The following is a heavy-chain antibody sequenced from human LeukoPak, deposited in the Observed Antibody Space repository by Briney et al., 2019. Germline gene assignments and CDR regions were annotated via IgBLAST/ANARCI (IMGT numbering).Heavy chain of an antibody. J-gene: IGHJ6*03. CDR3: ARDGNPTPEGIRFLEWLKIDQYYYYYYYMDV. CDR2: ISAYNGNT. V-gene: IGHV1-18*01. D-gene: IGHD3-3*01. Sequence: ASVKVSCKASGYSFNSYDTYGISWVRQAPGQGLEWMGWISAYNGNTNYAQKLQGRVTMTTDTSTSTAYMELRSLRSDDTAVYYCARDGNPTPEGIRFLEWLKIDQYYYYYYYMDVWGKGTTVTVSS. CDR1: GYSFNSYDTYG.